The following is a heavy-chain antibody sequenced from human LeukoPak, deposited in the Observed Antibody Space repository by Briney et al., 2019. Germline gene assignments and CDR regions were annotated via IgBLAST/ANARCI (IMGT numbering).Heavy chain of an antibody. Sequence: ASVKVSCTASGYTFTSYAMHWVRQAPGQRLEWMGWINAGNGNTKYSQNFQGRVTITRDTSASTAYMELSSLGFEDTAVYYCARDPWLVRGDYWGQGTLVTVSS. D-gene: IGHD6-19*01. CDR3: ARDPWLVRGDY. CDR1: GYTFTSYA. CDR2: INAGNGNT. V-gene: IGHV1-3*01. J-gene: IGHJ4*02.